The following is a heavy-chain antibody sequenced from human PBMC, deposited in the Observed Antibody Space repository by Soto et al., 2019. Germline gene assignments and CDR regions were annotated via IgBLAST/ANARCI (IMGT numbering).Heavy chain of an antibody. V-gene: IGHV1-18*01. CDR3: ARDGDGPGRRYDY. J-gene: IGHJ4*03. CDR2: IGPYTGVT. CDR1: GYTFTTYG. D-gene: IGHD3-10*01. Sequence: ASVKVSCKASGYTFTTYGFSWVRQAPGQGLDWMGWIGPYTGVTNYAQKFQGRVTMTTDTSTSTAYMELRSLTSDDTAVYYCARDGDGPGRRYDYWGQGTTVTVSS.